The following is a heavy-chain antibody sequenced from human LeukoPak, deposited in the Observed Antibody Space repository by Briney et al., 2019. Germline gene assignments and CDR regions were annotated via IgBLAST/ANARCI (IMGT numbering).Heavy chain of an antibody. J-gene: IGHJ6*03. CDR1: GGSIGTYY. V-gene: IGHV4-59*08. D-gene: IGHD3-16*02. Sequence: SETLSLTCTVSGGSIGTYYWSWIRQSPGKGLEWIGYIYVTGTRYNPYLQSRVTISVDRSRNQFFLKMSSVTTADTAVYYCARHIGGGIEDMDVWGKGTKVIVSS. CDR3: ARHIGGGIEDMDV. CDR2: IYVTGT.